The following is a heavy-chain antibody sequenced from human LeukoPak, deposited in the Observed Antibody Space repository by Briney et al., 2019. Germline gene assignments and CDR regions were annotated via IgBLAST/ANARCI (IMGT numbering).Heavy chain of an antibody. CDR1: GLAFSDYW. CDR2: IKPDGGHQ. V-gene: IGHV3-7*03. D-gene: IGHD4-23*01. J-gene: IGHJ4*02. CDR3: ARDMTAFRGGNPFDL. Sequence: GGSLRLSCAASGLAFSDYWMSWVRQAPGKGLEWVANIKPDGGHQNYVDSVKGRFTISRDNAKNSLYLQMNSLGAEDTAVYYCARDMTAFRGGNPFDLWGQGTLVTVSS.